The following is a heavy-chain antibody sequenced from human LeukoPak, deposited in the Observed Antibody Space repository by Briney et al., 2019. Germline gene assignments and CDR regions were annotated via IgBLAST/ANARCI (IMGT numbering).Heavy chain of an antibody. CDR2: INHSGST. J-gene: IGHJ6*02. CDR3: ARFVVVVAATRWYYYYGMDV. Sequence: SETLSLTCAVYGGSFSGYYWSWIRQPPGKGLEWIGEINHSGSTNYNPSLKSRVTISVDTSKNQFSLKLSSVTAADTAVYYCARFVVVVAATRWYYYYGMDVWGQGTTVTVSS. CDR1: GGSFSGYY. V-gene: IGHV4-34*01. D-gene: IGHD2-15*01.